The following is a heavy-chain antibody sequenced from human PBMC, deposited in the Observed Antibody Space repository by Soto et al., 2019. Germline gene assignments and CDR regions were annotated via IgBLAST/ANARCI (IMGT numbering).Heavy chain of an antibody. CDR2: INCNGDPT. CDR1: GFRFDEYG. V-gene: IGHV3-20*04. Sequence: GGSLILSCAAHGFRFDEYGMNWVPQVPWKGLKCATGINCNGDPTSYADSVTGRFTISRDNAKKALYLQMNSLRVEDRALYYGAGGYILLSSGYGGSNRFDAWRQGT. CDR3: AGGYILLSSGYGGSNRFDA. J-gene: IGHJ5*02. D-gene: IGHD3-9*01.